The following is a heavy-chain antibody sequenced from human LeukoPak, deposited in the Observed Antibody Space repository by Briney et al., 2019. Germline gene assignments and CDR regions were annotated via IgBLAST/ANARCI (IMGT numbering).Heavy chain of an antibody. CDR1: GGSFSGYY. CDR3: ARLGSTSWIQYYYYYMDV. J-gene: IGHJ6*03. D-gene: IGHD2-2*01. CDR2: INHSGST. Sequence: SETLSLSCAVYGGSFSGYYWSWIRQPPGKGLEWIGEINHSGSTNYNPSLKSRVTISVDTSKNQFSLKLSSVTAADTAVYYCARLGSTSWIQYYYYYMDVWGKGTTVTVSS. V-gene: IGHV4-34*01.